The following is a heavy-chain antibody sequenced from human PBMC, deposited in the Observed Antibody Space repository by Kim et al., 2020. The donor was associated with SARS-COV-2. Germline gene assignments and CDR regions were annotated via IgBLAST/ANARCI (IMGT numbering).Heavy chain of an antibody. CDR1: GGSIRSGGKF. D-gene: IGHD2-2*01. J-gene: IGHJ4*02. CDR2: ISYSGNS. CDR3: ARGQPLDY. Sequence: LSLTCSVSGGSIRSGGKFWTWLRQHPAKGLESIGYISYSGNSHYSPSLRSRFSISLQTSEDQFSLELTSVTAAAPAVSYCARGQPLDYWGQG. V-gene: IGHV4-31*03.